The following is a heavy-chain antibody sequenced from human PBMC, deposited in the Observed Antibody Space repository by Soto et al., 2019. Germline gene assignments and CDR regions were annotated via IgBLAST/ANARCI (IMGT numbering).Heavy chain of an antibody. CDR2: INHSGGS. Sequence: PXETLSLTCSVYGWSFSGYYWSWIRQSPGKGLEWIGEINHSGGSNYNPSLKRRVTISVDTSKNQLSLNLNSVTAADTAVYYCARATYGDYYFDYWGQGTLVTVSS. V-gene: IGHV4-34*01. D-gene: IGHD4-17*01. CDR1: GWSFSGYY. J-gene: IGHJ4*02. CDR3: ARATYGDYYFDY.